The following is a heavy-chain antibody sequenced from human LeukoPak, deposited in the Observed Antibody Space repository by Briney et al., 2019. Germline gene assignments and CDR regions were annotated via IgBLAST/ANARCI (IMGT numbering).Heavy chain of an antibody. J-gene: IGHJ3*02. Sequence: SETLSLTCTVSGGSISSYYWSWIRQPPGKGLEWIGHIYYSGSTNYNPSLKSRVTISVDTSKNQFSLKLSSVTAADTAVYYCARSSIAYGEAFDIWGQGTMVTVSS. CDR1: GGSISSYY. CDR2: IYYSGST. V-gene: IGHV4-59*08. CDR3: ARSSIAYGEAFDI. D-gene: IGHD6-6*01.